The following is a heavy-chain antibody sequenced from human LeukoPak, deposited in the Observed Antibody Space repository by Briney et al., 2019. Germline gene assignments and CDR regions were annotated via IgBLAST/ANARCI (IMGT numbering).Heavy chain of an antibody. J-gene: IGHJ4*02. Sequence: SETLSLTCAVSGGSISSGGYSWSWLRQPPGTGLEWIGYIYHSGSTYYNPSLKSRVTISVDRSKNQFSLKLSSVTAADTALYYCAKGIHITMIECYFDYWGQGTLVTVSS. V-gene: IGHV4-30-2*01. CDR3: AKGIHITMIECYFDY. D-gene: IGHD3-22*01. CDR2: IYHSGST. CDR1: GGSISSGGYS.